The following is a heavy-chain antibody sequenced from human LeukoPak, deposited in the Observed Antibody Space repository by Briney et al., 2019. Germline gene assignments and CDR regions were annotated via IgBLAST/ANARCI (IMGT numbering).Heavy chain of an antibody. Sequence: PSETLSLTCAVYGGSFSGYYWSWIRQPPGKGLEWIGEINHSGSTNYNPSLKNRVTISVDTSKNQFSLKLSSVTAADTAVYYCARGRRYLDWLFFPPTRDFDYWGQGTLVTVSS. J-gene: IGHJ4*02. V-gene: IGHV4-34*01. CDR1: GGSFSGYY. CDR2: INHSGST. D-gene: IGHD3-9*01. CDR3: ARGRRYLDWLFFPPTRDFDY.